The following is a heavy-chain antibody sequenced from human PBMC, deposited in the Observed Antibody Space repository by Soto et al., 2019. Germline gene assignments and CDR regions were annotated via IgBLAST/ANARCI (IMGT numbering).Heavy chain of an antibody. J-gene: IGHJ4*02. Sequence: ASVKVSCKASGYTFTSYGISWVRQAPGQGLEWKGWISAYNGNTNYAQKLQGRVTMTTDTSTSTAYMELRSLRSDDTAVYYCARDEAGQWRTFCDYWGQGTLVTVSS. CDR2: ISAYNGNT. D-gene: IGHD6-19*01. CDR3: ARDEAGQWRTFCDY. V-gene: IGHV1-18*01. CDR1: GYTFTSYG.